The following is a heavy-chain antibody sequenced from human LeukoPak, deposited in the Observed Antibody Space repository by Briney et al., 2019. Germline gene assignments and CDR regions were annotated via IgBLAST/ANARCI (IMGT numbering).Heavy chain of an antibody. Sequence: SETLSLTCTVSGGSISSGSYYWSWIRQPAGKGLEWIGRIYTSGSTNYNPSLKSRVTISVDTSKNQFSLKLSSVTAADTAVYYCARHLKASGYSSSHRGNWFDPWGQGTLVTVSS. CDR1: GGSISSGSYY. V-gene: IGHV4-61*02. D-gene: IGHD6-13*01. J-gene: IGHJ5*02. CDR3: ARHLKASGYSSSHRGNWFDP. CDR2: IYTSGST.